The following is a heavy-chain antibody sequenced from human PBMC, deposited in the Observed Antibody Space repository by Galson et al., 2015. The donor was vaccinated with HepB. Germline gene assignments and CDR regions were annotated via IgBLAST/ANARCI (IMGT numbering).Heavy chain of an antibody. J-gene: IGHJ4*02. CDR3: ARWTTVTQLDY. CDR2: ISSSSSYT. CDR1: GFAFSDYY. V-gene: IGHV3-11*06. D-gene: IGHD4-17*01. Sequence: SLRLSCAASGFAFSDYYMSWIRQAPGKGLKWVSYISSSSSYTNYADSVKGRFTISRDNAKNSLYLQMNSLRAEDTAVYYCARWTTVTQLDYWGQGTLVTVSS.